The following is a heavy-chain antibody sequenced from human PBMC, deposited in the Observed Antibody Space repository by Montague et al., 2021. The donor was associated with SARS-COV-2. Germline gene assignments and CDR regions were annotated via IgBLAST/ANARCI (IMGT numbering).Heavy chain of an antibody. CDR3: ARHCSWWLQLWSPFDS. D-gene: IGHD5-18*01. Sequence: SETLSLTCAVSGDSISSSSYYWGWIRQPPGKGLEWIGSIYYSGSTYYNPSLKSRVTISVDTSKNQFSLKLSSVTAADTAVYYCARHCSWWLQLWSPFDSWGQGTLVTVSS. CDR1: GDSISSSSYY. V-gene: IGHV4-39*01. J-gene: IGHJ4*02. CDR2: IYYSGST.